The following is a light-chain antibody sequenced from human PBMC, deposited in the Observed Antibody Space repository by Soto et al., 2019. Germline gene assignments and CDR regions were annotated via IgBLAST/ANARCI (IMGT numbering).Light chain of an antibody. J-gene: IGKJ4*01. Sequence: DIQMTQSPSSLSASVGDRVTITCQASQDISNYLNWYQQKPGKAPKLLIYDASNLETGVPSRFSGSGSGTDFTFTISSLQAEDIATYYCQQYDNIPPTFGGGTKVEIK. CDR3: QQYDNIPPT. CDR1: QDISNY. V-gene: IGKV1-33*01. CDR2: DAS.